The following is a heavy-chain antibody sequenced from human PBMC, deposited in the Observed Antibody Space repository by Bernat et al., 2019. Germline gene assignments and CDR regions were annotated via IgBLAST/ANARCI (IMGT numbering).Heavy chain of an antibody. V-gene: IGHV1-8*01. CDR3: ARSITLVRGVVLWELDY. Sequence: QVQLVQSGAEVKKPGASVKVSCKASGYTFTSYDINWVRQATGQGLEWMGWMNPNSGNTGYAQKFQGRVTMTRNTSISTAYMELSSLRSEDTAVYYCARSITLVRGVVLWELDYWGQGTLVTVSS. CDR1: GYTFTSYD. CDR2: MNPNSGNT. J-gene: IGHJ4*02. D-gene: IGHD3-10*01.